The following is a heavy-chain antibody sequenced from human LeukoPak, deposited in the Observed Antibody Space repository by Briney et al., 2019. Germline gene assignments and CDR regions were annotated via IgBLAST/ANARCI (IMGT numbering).Heavy chain of an antibody. J-gene: IGHJ6*04. CDR1: GGSISSSNW. Sequence: SGTLSLTCAVSGGSISSSNWWSWVRQPPGKGLEWIGEIYHSGSTNYNPSLKSRVTISVDKSKNQFSLKLSSVPAAETAVYYCARVPYYGTGDYGMDVWGKGTTVTVSS. V-gene: IGHV4-4*02. CDR2: IYHSGST. D-gene: IGHD3-10*01. CDR3: ARVPYYGTGDYGMDV.